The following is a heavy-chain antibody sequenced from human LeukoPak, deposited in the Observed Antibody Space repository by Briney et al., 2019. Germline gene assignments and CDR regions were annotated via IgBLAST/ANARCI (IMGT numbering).Heavy chain of an antibody. V-gene: IGHV1-46*01. CDR2: INPSGGST. CDR1: GYSFTSYY. J-gene: IGHJ4*02. CDR3: ARDRCTSGSLGY. D-gene: IGHD3-10*01. Sequence: GASVKVSCKASGYSFTSYYIHWVRQAPGLGLEWMGIINPSGGSTSYAPKFQGRVTMTRDTSTSTVYMELSSLRSEDTAVYYCARDRCTSGSLGYWGQGTLVTVSS.